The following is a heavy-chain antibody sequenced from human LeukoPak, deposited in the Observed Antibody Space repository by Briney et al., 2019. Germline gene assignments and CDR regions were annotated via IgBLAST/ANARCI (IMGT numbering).Heavy chain of an antibody. CDR2: IYSGGST. CDR1: GFTVSSNY. CDR3: ARSYYYDSSALTGY. V-gene: IGHV3-66*01. D-gene: IGHD3-22*01. J-gene: IGHJ4*02. Sequence: GGSLRLSCAASGFTVSSNYMSWVRQAPGKGLEWVSVIYSGGSTYYADSVKGRFTISRDNSKNTLYLQMNSLRAEDTAVYYCARSYYYDSSALTGYWGQGTLVTVSS.